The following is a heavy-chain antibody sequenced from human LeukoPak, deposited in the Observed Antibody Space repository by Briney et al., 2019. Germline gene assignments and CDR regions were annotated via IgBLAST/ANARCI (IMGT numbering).Heavy chain of an antibody. CDR3: ARGLGANIAVAGTFVY. CDR2: INHSGST. D-gene: IGHD6-19*01. CDR1: GGSFSGYY. V-gene: IGHV4-34*01. J-gene: IGHJ4*02. Sequence: SETLSLTCAVYGGSFSGYYWSWIRQPPGKGLEWIGEINHSGSTNYNPSLKSRVTISVDTSKNQFSLKLSSVTAADTAVYYCARGLGANIAVAGTFVYWGQGTLVTVSS.